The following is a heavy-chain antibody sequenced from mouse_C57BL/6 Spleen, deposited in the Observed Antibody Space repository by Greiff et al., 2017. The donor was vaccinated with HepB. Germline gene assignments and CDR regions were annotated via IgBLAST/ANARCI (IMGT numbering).Heavy chain of an antibody. V-gene: IGHV5-17*01. CDR1: GFTFSDYG. D-gene: IGHD4-1*01. Sequence: DVHLVESGGGLVKPGGSLKLSCAASGFTFSDYGMHWVRQAPEKGLEWVAYISSGSSTIYYADTVKGRFTISRDNAKNTLFLQMTSLRSEDTAMYYCATNWDDAMDYWGQGTSVTVSS. CDR2: ISSGSSTI. J-gene: IGHJ4*01. CDR3: ATNWDDAMDY.